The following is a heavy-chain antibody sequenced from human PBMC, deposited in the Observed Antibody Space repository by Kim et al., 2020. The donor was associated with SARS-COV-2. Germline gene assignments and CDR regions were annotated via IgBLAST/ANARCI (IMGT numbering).Heavy chain of an antibody. CDR2: INAGNGNT. V-gene: IGHV1-3*01. CDR3: ARGESGAVAGKD. CDR1: GYTFTSYA. J-gene: IGHJ4*02. D-gene: IGHD6-19*01. Sequence: GSVKVSCKASGYTFTSYAVHWVRQAPGQRLEWMGWINAGNGNTKYSQKFQGRVTITRDTSASTAYMELSSLRSEDTAVYYCARGESGAVAGKDWGQGTLVTVSS.